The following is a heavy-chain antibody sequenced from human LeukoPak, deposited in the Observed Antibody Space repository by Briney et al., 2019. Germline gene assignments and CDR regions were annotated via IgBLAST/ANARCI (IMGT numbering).Heavy chain of an antibody. Sequence: GGSLRLSCAASGFTFSSDSMSWVRQTPGKGLEWVSSISTNNYIYYADSVKGRFTISRDNAKNSLYLQMNSLRAEDTAVYYCARDGIRYCSGGSCYYFDYWGQGTLVTVSS. D-gene: IGHD2-15*01. CDR3: ARDGIRYCSGGSCYYFDY. CDR2: ISTNNYI. J-gene: IGHJ4*02. V-gene: IGHV3-21*01. CDR1: GFTFSSDS.